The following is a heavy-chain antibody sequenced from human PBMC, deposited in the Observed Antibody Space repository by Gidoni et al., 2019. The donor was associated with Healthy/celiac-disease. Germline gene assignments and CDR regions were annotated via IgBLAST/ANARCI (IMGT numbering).Heavy chain of an antibody. CDR2: MNPNSGNT. CDR1: GYTFTSYD. V-gene: IGHV1-8*01. CDR3: ARGGCSSTSCYIRYKMFGRRYYGYYMDV. D-gene: IGHD2-2*02. Sequence: QLQLVQSGAEVKKPGASVKVSCKASGYTFTSYDTHWVRQATGQGLEWMGWMNPNSGNTGYAQKFQGRVTMTRNTSISTAYMELSSLRSENTAVYYCARGGCSSTSCYIRYKMFGRRYYGYYMDVWGKGTTVTVSS. J-gene: IGHJ6*03.